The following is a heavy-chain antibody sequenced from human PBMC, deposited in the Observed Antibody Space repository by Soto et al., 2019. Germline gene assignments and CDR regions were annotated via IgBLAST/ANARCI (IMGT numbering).Heavy chain of an antibody. CDR2: ISGSGGST. Sequence: PGGSLRLSCAASGFTFSSYAMSWVRQAPGKGLEWVSAISGSGGSTYYADSVKGRFTISRDNSKNTLCLQMNSLRAEDTAVYYCAKEGPVRRPPVGIAAAGIDYWGQGTLVTSPQ. CDR3: AKEGPVRRPPVGIAAAGIDY. J-gene: IGHJ4*02. CDR1: GFTFSSYA. D-gene: IGHD6-13*01. V-gene: IGHV3-23*01.